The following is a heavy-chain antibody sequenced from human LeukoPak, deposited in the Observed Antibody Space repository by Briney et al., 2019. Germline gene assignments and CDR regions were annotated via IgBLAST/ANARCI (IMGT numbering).Heavy chain of an antibody. CDR1: GYTFTSYG. J-gene: IGHJ4*02. Sequence: ASVKVSCKASGYTFTSYGISWVRQAPGQGLEWMGWISAYNGNTNYAQKLQGRVTMTTDTSTSTAHMELRSLRSDDTAVYYCARDVPYSSGCFDYWGQGTLVTVSS. V-gene: IGHV1-18*01. CDR3: ARDVPYSSGCFDY. D-gene: IGHD6-19*01. CDR2: ISAYNGNT.